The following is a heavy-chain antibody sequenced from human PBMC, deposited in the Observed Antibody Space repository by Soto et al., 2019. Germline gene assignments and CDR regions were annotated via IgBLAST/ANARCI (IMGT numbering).Heavy chain of an antibody. CDR2: ISAYNGNT. Sequence: ASVKGSCQASCFTFTSCCSIWGRQAPGQGLEWMGWISAYNGNTNYAQKLQGRVTMTTDTSTSTAYMELRSLRSDDTAVYYCARAQEGNYYGSGSSAYWGQGTLVTVSS. D-gene: IGHD3-10*01. J-gene: IGHJ4*02. CDR1: CFTFTSCC. V-gene: IGHV1-18*01. CDR3: ARAQEGNYYGSGSSAY.